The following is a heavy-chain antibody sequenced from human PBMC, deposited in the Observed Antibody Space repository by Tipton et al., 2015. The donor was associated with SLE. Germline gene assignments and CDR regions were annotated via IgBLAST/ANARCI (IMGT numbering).Heavy chain of an antibody. CDR3: ARVWDYGDAFDI. J-gene: IGHJ3*02. CDR1: GDSMRSSMTTYY. CDR2: IFVSGTT. V-gene: IGHV4-4*07. D-gene: IGHD4-17*01. Sequence: GLVKPSETLSLTCTVSGDSMRSSMTTYYWSWIRQTAGKGPEWMGRIFVSGTTNYNPSLKSRIALSVDTSKNQFSLNLNSVTAADTAVYYCARVWDYGDAFDIWDQGTMVTVSS.